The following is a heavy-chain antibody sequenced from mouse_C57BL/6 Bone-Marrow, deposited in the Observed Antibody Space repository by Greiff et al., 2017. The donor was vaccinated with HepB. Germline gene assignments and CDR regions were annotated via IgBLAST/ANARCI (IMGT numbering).Heavy chain of an antibody. CDR2: INPYNGGT. V-gene: IGHV1-19*01. Sequence: VQLQQSGPVLVKPGASVKMSCKASGYTFTDYYMNWVKQSHGKSLEWIGVINPYNGGTSYNQKFKGKATLTVDKSSSTAYMELNSLTSEDSAVYYCASTIVTTQVNFDVWGTGTTVTVSS. J-gene: IGHJ1*03. CDR1: GYTFTDYY. D-gene: IGHD2-5*01. CDR3: ASTIVTTQVNFDV.